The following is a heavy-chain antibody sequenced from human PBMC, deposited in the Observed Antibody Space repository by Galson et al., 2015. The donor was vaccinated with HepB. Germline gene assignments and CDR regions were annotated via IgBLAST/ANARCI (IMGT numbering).Heavy chain of an antibody. CDR2: ISENGGST. CDR1: GFTFKSHS. Sequence: SLRLSCAASGFTFKSHSMSWVRQAPGKGLEWVSAISENGGSTHYADSVKGRFTISRANSKNTLYLHMDRVRAEETAVYYRGRDQGYCSGITCLIYDYWGQGTVVTVS. J-gene: IGHJ4*02. V-gene: IGHV3-23*01. D-gene: IGHD2-2*01. CDR3: GRDQGYCSGITCLIYDY.